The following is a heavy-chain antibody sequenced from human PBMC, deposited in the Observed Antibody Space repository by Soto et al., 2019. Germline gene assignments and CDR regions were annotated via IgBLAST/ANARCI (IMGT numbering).Heavy chain of an antibody. Sequence: SGTLSLTCAVHGGSFGDYYWGWIRQPPGKGLEWIGEISHSGSTNYNAPLKSRVTISLDTSNNHFSLKLSSVTAADTAVYYCARGLRASFGVRLSYYYYGMNVWGQGTAVTVSS. V-gene: IGHV4-34*01. CDR1: GGSFGDYY. J-gene: IGHJ6*02. CDR2: ISHSGST. D-gene: IGHD3-10*01. CDR3: ARGLRASFGVRLSYYYYGMNV.